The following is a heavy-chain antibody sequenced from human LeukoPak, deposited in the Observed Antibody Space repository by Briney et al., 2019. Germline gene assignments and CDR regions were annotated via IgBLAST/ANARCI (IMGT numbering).Heavy chain of an antibody. D-gene: IGHD3-22*01. Sequence: SETLSLTCTVSGGSISSSSYYWGWLRQPPGKGLEWIGSIYYSGSTYYNPSLKSRVTISVDTSKNQFSLKLSSVTAADTAVYYCAREPIPEVVSASYWGQGTLVTVSS. J-gene: IGHJ4*02. CDR1: GGSISSSSYY. CDR2: IYYSGST. CDR3: AREPIPEVVSASY. V-gene: IGHV4-39*07.